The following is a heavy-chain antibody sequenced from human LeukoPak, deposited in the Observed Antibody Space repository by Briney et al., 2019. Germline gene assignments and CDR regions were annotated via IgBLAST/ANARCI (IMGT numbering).Heavy chain of an antibody. Sequence: GGSLRLSCAASGFTFSSYGMNWVRQAPGKGMEWVSGISGDAGRTYYADSVKGRFTISRDNSKNTLYLQMISLRAEDTAVYYCARGPEKSLRYYFHYWGQGTLVTVSS. V-gene: IGHV3-23*01. CDR3: ARGPEKSLRYYFHY. CDR2: ISGDAGRT. CDR1: GFTFSSYG. J-gene: IGHJ4*02.